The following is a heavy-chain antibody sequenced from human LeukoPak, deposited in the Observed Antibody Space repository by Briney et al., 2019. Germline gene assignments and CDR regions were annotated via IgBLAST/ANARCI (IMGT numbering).Heavy chain of an antibody. CDR2: MYHNRGT. CDR1: GYSISSGYY. Sequence: SETLSLTCAVSGYSISSGYYWGWIRRPPGKGLEWIGRMYHNRGTYYNPSLKSRVTISMDTSKNQFSLRLSSVTAADTAVYYCASYYASGVSAYDYFGMDVWGKGTTVTVSS. D-gene: IGHD3-10*01. V-gene: IGHV4-38-2*01. J-gene: IGHJ6*04. CDR3: ASYYASGVSAYDYFGMDV.